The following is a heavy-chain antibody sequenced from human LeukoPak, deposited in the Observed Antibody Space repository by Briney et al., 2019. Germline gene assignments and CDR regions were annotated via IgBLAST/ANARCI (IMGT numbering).Heavy chain of an antibody. CDR3: AKDTVKVTTIRRVPHYMDV. Sequence: PGRSLRLSCAASGFTFSSYGMHWVRQAPGKGLEWVAVISYDGSNKYYADSVKGRSIISRDNSKNTLYLQMNSLRAEDTAVYYCAKDTVKVTTIRRVPHYMDVWGKGTTVTISS. D-gene: IGHD5-12*01. CDR2: ISYDGSNK. J-gene: IGHJ6*03. CDR1: GFTFSSYG. V-gene: IGHV3-30*18.